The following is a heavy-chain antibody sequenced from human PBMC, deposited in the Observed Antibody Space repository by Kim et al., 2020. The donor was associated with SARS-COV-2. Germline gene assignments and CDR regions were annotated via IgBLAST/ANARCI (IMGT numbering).Heavy chain of an antibody. CDR3: AKDVWDYSGMDV. V-gene: IGHV3-23*01. Sequence: GGSLRLSCVASGFSFSCCAMTWVRQAPGKGLEWVSSISHDGTSSHYANSVRGRFTISRDDSKNTLYLQLKSLRGEDTALYYCAKDVWDYSGMDVWGQGTTVTV. CDR1: GFSFSCCA. J-gene: IGHJ6*02. D-gene: IGHD1-26*01. CDR2: ISHDGTSS.